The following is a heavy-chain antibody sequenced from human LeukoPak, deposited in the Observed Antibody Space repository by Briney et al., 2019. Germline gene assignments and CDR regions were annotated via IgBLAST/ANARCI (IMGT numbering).Heavy chain of an antibody. CDR3: AKWGDYDVLTGYYVSDY. J-gene: IGHJ4*02. V-gene: IGHV3-23*01. Sequence: GASLRLSCAASGFTFSNYAMSWVRQAPGKGLEWVSAITGSGGNTYYADSVKGRFTIPRDNSKNTVFLQMNSLRAEDTAVYYCAKWGDYDVLTGYYVSDYWGQGTLVTVSS. CDR2: ITGSGGNT. D-gene: IGHD3-9*01. CDR1: GFTFSNYA.